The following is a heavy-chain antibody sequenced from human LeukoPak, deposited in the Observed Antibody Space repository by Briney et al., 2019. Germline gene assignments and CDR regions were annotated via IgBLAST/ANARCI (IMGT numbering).Heavy chain of an antibody. CDR2: ISYDGNNK. Sequence: PGRSLRLSCAASGFTFSSYGMHWVRQAPGKGLEWVAVISYDGNNKYYADSVKGRFTISRDNSKNTLYLQMNSLRAEDTAVYYCAGANYYDSSGLYWDWGQGTLVTVSS. V-gene: IGHV3-30*03. J-gene: IGHJ4*02. CDR3: AGANYYDSSGLYWD. CDR1: GFTFSSYG. D-gene: IGHD3-22*01.